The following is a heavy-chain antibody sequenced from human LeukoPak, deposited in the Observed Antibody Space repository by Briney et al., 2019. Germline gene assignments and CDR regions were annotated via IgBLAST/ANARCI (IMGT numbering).Heavy chain of an antibody. J-gene: IGHJ6*03. CDR3: ARDGIAVAGTPMDV. D-gene: IGHD6-19*01. CDR2: TYYRSKWYN. Sequence: SQTLSLTCAISGDSVSSNSAAWNWIRQSRSRGLEWLGRTYYRSKWYNDYAVSVKSRITINPDTSKNQFSLQLNSVTPDDTAVYYCARDGIAVAGTPMDVWGKGTTVTVSS. CDR1: GDSVSSNSAA. V-gene: IGHV6-1*01.